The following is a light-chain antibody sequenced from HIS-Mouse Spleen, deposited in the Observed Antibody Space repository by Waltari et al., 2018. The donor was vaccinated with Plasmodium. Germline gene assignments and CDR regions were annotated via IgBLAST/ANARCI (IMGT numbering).Light chain of an antibody. V-gene: IGKV3-20*01. CDR1: QSVSSSY. J-gene: IGKJ2*01. CDR3: QQYGSSPYT. CDR2: GPS. Sequence: EIVLTQSPGTLSLSPGERATLSCRASQSVSSSYLAWYQQKPGQAPRLLIYGPSSRAPGIPDRFSGRGSGTDFTLTISRLEPEDFAVYYCQQYGSSPYTFGQGTKLEIK.